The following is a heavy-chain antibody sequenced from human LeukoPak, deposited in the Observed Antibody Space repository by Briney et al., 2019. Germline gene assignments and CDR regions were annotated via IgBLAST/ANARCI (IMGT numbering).Heavy chain of an antibody. Sequence: SVKVSCTASGGTFSSYAISWVRQAPGQGLEWMGGIIPIFGTANYAQKFQGRVTITADESTSTAYMELSSLRSEDTAVYYCARGISSLSYGNYWGQGTLVTVSS. CDR2: IIPIFGTA. J-gene: IGHJ4*02. D-gene: IGHD4-17*01. CDR3: ARGISSLSYGNY. CDR1: GGTFSSYA. V-gene: IGHV1-69*13.